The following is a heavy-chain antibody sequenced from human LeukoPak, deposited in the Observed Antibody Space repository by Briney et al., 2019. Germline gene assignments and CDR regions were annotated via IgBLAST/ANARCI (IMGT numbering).Heavy chain of an antibody. Sequence: SETLSLTCTVSGGSISSYYWSWIRQPPGKGLEWIGYIYYSGSTNYTPSLKSRVTISVDTSKNQFSLKLSSVTAADTAVYYCARDSLYCSSTSCYFNWFDPWGQGTLVTVSS. V-gene: IGHV4-59*01. CDR1: GGSISSYY. CDR2: IYYSGST. CDR3: ARDSLYCSSTSCYFNWFDP. D-gene: IGHD2-2*01. J-gene: IGHJ5*02.